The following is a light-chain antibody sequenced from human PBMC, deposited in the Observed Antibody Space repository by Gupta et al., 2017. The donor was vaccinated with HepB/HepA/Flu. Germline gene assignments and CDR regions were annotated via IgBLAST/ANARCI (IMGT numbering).Light chain of an antibody. CDR1: STNIGNNY. Sequence: QSVFTHPPSVSAAPGQKLTISCSGSSTNIGNNYVSWYPPPPETAPKLLIYENNKRPSGIPGRFSGSKSGTSATLTITGLQTGDEADYYWESRDSSRNVVVFGGGTRLTVL. J-gene: IGLJ2*01. V-gene: IGLV1-51*02. CDR2: ENN. CDR3: ESRDSSRNVVV.